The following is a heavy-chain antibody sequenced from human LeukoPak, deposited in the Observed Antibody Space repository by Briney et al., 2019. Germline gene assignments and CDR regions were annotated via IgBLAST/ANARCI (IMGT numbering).Heavy chain of an antibody. V-gene: IGHV4-59*11. CDR1: TDSFSSHY. CDR3: ARDVVTVTKGFDI. CDR2: VLYIEST. J-gene: IGHJ3*02. D-gene: IGHD4-17*01. Sequence: PSETLSLTCAVSTDSFSSHYGTWIRQPPGKGLEWRGDVLYIESTKYNPSRKSRVTISIDTTKNQFSLKLSSVAAADTAGYYCARDVVTVTKGFDIWGQGTMVSVSS.